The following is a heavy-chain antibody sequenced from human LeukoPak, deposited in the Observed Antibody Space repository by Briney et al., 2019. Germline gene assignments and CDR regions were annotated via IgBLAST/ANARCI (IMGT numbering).Heavy chain of an antibody. CDR1: GGSISSYY. CDR3: ARVKGYCSSTSCYSYYYYMDV. V-gene: IGHV4-4*07. CDR2: IYTSGST. Sequence: KPSETLSLTCTVSGGSISSYYWSWIRQPAGKGLEWIGRIYTSGSTNYNPSLKSRVTMSVDTSKNQFSLKLSSVTAADTAVYYCARVKGYCSSTSCYSYYYYMDVWGKGTTVTVSS. J-gene: IGHJ6*03. D-gene: IGHD2-2*02.